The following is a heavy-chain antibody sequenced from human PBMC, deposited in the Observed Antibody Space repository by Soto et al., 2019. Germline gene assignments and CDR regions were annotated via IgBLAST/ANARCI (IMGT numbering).Heavy chain of an antibody. CDR3: AKDRTYIAAAGTVGMDV. D-gene: IGHD6-13*01. CDR1: GFTFSSYA. CDR2: ISVRGGGT. Sequence: EVRLVESGGGLVQRGGSLRLSCAASGFTFSSYAMTWVRQAPGKGLEWVSIISVRGGGTYYGDSVKGRFTISRDNSINNLYQKMNRLRVEDTAVYYCAKDRTYIAAAGTVGMDVWGQGTTVTVSS. J-gene: IGHJ6*02. V-gene: IGHV3-23*04.